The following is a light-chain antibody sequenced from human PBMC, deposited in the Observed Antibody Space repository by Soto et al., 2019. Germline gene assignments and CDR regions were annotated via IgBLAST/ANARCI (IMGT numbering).Light chain of an antibody. CDR3: QQYSSLPLT. V-gene: IGKV1-33*01. J-gene: IGKJ4*01. Sequence: DVQMTQSPSFLSAPVGDRVTITCQASQEITNFLNWYQLKPGKAPNLLIYDVSNLEAGVPSRFSGSRFGTYFTFTINSLQPEDVATYYCQQYSSLPLTFGGGTQVEMK. CDR1: QEITNF. CDR2: DVS.